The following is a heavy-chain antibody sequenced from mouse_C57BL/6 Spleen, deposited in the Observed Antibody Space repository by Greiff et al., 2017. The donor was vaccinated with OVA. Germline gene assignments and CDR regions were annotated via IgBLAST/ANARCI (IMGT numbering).Heavy chain of an antibody. D-gene: IGHD3-2*02. CDR1: GFTFSSYA. J-gene: IGHJ3*01. Sequence: EVKLVESGGGLVKPGGSLKLSCAASGFTFSSYAMSWVRQTPEKRLEWVATISDGGSYTYYPDNVKGRFTISRDNAKNNLYLQMSHLKSEDTAMYYCARDRGETAQATPWFAYWGQGTLVTVSA. CDR3: ARDRGETAQATPWFAY. CDR2: ISDGGSYT. V-gene: IGHV5-4*01.